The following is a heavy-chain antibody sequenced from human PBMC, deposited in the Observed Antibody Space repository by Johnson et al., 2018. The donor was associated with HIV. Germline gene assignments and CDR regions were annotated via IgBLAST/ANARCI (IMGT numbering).Heavy chain of an antibody. D-gene: IGHD2-8*02. V-gene: IGHV3-9*01. J-gene: IGHJ3*02. CDR2: ISWNSGTI. Sequence: QLVESGGGLVQPGRSLRLSCAASGFSFDDYAMHWVRQAPGKGLEWVSGISWNSGTIDYADSVKGRFTISIDNAKNSLYLQMNSLRAEDTALYYFAKDFVHDLVLVLYAPGVFDIWGQGTMVTVSS. CDR3: AKDFVHDLVLVLYAPGVFDI. CDR1: GFSFDDYA.